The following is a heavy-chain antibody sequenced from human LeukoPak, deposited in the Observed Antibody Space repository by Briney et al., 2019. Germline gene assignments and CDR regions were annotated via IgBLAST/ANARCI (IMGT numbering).Heavy chain of an antibody. D-gene: IGHD2-15*01. CDR3: ARGSSVVVVVAATRPDWYFDL. Sequence: ASVKVSCKASGYTFTSYAMHWVRRAPGQRLEWMGWINAGNGNTKYSQKFQGRVTITRDTSASTAYMELSSLRSEDTAVYYCARGSSVVVVVAATRPDWYFDLWGRGTLVTVSS. CDR1: GYTFTSYA. J-gene: IGHJ2*01. CDR2: INAGNGNT. V-gene: IGHV1-3*01.